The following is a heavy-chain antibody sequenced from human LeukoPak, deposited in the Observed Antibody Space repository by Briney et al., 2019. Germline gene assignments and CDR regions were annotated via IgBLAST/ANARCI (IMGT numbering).Heavy chain of an antibody. CDR1: GFTVSSNY. Sequence: PGGSLRLSCAASGFTVSSNYLSWVRQAPGKGLEWVSVIYSGGSTYYADSVKGRFTISRDNSKNTLYLQMNGLRAEDTAVYYCAREAVDAYYFDYWGQGTLVTVSS. V-gene: IGHV3-53*01. D-gene: IGHD2-15*01. J-gene: IGHJ4*02. CDR3: AREAVDAYYFDY. CDR2: IYSGGST.